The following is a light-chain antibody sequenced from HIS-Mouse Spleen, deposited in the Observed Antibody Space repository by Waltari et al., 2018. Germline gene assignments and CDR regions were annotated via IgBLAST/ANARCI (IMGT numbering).Light chain of an antibody. CDR1: SPRSYY. Sequence: SSELTQDPAVSVALGQTVRIKCQGDSPRSYYASWYQQKPGQAPVLVIYGKNNRPSGIPDRFSGSSSGNTASLTITGAQAEDEADYYCNSRDSSGNHVVFGGGTKLTVL. CDR3: NSRDSSGNHVV. CDR2: GKN. J-gene: IGLJ2*01. V-gene: IGLV3-19*01.